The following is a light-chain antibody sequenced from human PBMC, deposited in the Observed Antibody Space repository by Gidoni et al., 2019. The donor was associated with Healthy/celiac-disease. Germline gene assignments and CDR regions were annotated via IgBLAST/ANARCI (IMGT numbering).Light chain of an antibody. V-gene: IGKV3-11*01. CDR1: QSVNSY. CDR3: QQRSNWRLT. J-gene: IGKJ4*01. Sequence: DIVLTQSPATLSLSPGERATLSCRASQSVNSYLAWYQQKPGQAPRLLIYDASNRATGIPARFSGSGSGTDFTLTISSLEPDDFAVYYCQQRSNWRLTFGGGTKVEIK. CDR2: DAS.